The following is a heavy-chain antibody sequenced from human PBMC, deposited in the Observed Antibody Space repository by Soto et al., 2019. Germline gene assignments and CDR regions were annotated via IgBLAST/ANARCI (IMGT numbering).Heavy chain of an antibody. CDR3: AREDSIIIPAVSDF. Sequence: EGALRLSCVVSGFNFNNYGINWVRQAPGKGLEGVSSVSKSDYTYYSDSVKGRFTISRDNAKNSVSLQMSTLRAEDTAVYYCAREDSIIIPAVSDFWGQGTLVTVSS. CDR1: GFNFNNYG. D-gene: IGHD2-2*01. J-gene: IGHJ4*02. V-gene: IGHV3-21*01. CDR2: VSKSDYT.